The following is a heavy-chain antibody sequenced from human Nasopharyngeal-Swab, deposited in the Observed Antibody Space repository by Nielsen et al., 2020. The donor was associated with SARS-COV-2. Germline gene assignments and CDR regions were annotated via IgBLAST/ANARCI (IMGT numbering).Heavy chain of an antibody. CDR2: ISSSSSYI. D-gene: IGHD2-2*01. CDR1: GFPFSSYS. Sequence: GESLKISCAASGFPFSSYSMNWVRQAPGKGLEWVSSISSSSSYIYNADSVKGRFTISSNNAKNSLYLQMNSLRAEDTAVYYCARDLIVVVPAAMDVHWFDPWGQGTLVTVSS. J-gene: IGHJ5*02. CDR3: ARDLIVVVPAAMDVHWFDP. V-gene: IGHV3-21*01.